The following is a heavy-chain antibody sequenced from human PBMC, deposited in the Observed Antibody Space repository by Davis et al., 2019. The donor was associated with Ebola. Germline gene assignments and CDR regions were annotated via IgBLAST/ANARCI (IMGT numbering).Heavy chain of an antibody. CDR2: MNPNSGNT. Sequence: AASVKVSCKASGCTFSSYAISWVRQANGQGLEWMGWMNPNSGNTGFAQKFQGRVTMTRDTSTSTLYMELSTLRSEDTAVYYCAREKVVPAGDYDHHYGMDVWGQGTMVTVSS. V-gene: IGHV1-8*02. CDR3: AREKVVPAGDYDHHYGMDV. J-gene: IGHJ6*02. D-gene: IGHD2-2*01. CDR1: GCTFSSYA.